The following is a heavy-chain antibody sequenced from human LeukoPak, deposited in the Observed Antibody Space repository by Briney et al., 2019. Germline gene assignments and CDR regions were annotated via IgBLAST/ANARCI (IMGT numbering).Heavy chain of an antibody. J-gene: IGHJ4*02. Sequence: GGSLRLSCAASGFTFDDYAMHWVRQAPGKGLEWVSGISWNSGSIGYADSVKGRFTISRDNAKNSLYLQMNSLRAEDTAVYYCARESAGTLYWGQGTLVTVSS. D-gene: IGHD6-13*01. CDR2: ISWNSGSI. CDR1: GFTFDDYA. V-gene: IGHV3-9*01. CDR3: ARESAGTLY.